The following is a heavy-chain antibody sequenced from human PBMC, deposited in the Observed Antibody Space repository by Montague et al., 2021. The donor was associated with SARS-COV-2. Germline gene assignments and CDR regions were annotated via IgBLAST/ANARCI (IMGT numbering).Heavy chain of an antibody. CDR1: GSTFDVYG. Sequence: SLRLSCAASGSTFDVYGMSWVRQVPGKGLEWVSGIDRNGNSKCYSDSVKGRFTISRDNAKNTLYLQMDSLRVEDTALYYCARVYNNGAFDCWGQGTLVTVSA. D-gene: IGHD2-8*01. J-gene: IGHJ4*02. CDR2: IDRNGNSK. V-gene: IGHV3-20*04. CDR3: ARVYNNGAFDC.